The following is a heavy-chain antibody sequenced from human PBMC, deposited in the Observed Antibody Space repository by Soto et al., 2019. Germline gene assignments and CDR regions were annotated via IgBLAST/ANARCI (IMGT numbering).Heavy chain of an antibody. V-gene: IGHV3-23*01. Sequence: EAQLLESGGGLVQPGGSLRLSCAASGFTFSRYAMSWVRQAPGKGLEWVSGISGSSGSTYHAASVKGRFTISRDNSKITLFLQMNSLRAEDTALYYCVKELTGTTRTDYWGQGALVTVSS. CDR1: GFTFSRYA. CDR2: ISGSSGST. J-gene: IGHJ4*02. CDR3: VKELTGTTRTDY. D-gene: IGHD1-7*01.